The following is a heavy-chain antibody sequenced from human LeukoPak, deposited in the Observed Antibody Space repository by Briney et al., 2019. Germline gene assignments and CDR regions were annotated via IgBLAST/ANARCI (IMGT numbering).Heavy chain of an antibody. V-gene: IGHV4-4*07. Sequence: SETLSLTCTVSDGSSSSYSWSWIRQPAGKGLEWIGHIYTSGSTNYNPSLKSRVTMSVDTSKNRFSLKLSSVTAADTAVYHCARMIPYCSSTRCDAFDMWGQGTIVTVSS. J-gene: IGHJ3*02. D-gene: IGHD2-2*01. CDR2: IYTSGST. CDR3: ARMIPYCSSTRCDAFDM. CDR1: DGSSSSYS.